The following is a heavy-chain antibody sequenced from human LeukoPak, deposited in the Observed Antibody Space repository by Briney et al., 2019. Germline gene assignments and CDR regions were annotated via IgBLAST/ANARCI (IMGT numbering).Heavy chain of an antibody. CDR3: AADPDTTMAFDC. CDR1: GFTFTSSS. V-gene: IGHV1-58*02. D-gene: IGHD5-18*01. CDR2: IVGDSTDT. Sequence: SVKVSCKSSGFTFTSSSIQWIRQARGQRLEWIGWIVGDSTDTYYAQRFQERVTIARDMSTSTAYLELSSLRSEDTAVYYCAADPDTTMAFDCWGQGTLVTVSS. J-gene: IGHJ4*02.